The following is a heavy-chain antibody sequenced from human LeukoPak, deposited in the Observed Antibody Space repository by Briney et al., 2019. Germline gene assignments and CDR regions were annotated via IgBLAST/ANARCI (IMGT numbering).Heavy chain of an antibody. D-gene: IGHD3-3*01. CDR3: ARVASIDYYDFWSGYYSIYDY. CDR1: GFTFSDYY. Sequence: SGGSLRLSCAASGFTFSDYYMSWIRQAPGKGLEWVSYISSSGSTIYYADSVKGRFTISRDNAKNSLYLQMNSLRAEDTAVYYCARVASIDYYDFWSGYYSIYDYWGQGTLVTVSS. V-gene: IGHV3-11*04. J-gene: IGHJ4*02. CDR2: ISSSGSTI.